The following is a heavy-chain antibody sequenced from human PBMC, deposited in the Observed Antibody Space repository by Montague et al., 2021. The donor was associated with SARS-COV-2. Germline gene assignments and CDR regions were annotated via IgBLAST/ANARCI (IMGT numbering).Heavy chain of an antibody. D-gene: IGHD1-26*01. Sequence: SETLSLTCTVSGGSINGYYWTWVRQPSGKGLQWIAHIYYNGRTSYIPSLKSRLSVSLDKAKYQFSLELTSVTAADTARYFCARGTEVGAFDYWGQGALVSVSS. CDR3: ARGTEVGAFDY. CDR2: IYYNGRT. CDR1: GGSINGYY. J-gene: IGHJ4*02. V-gene: IGHV4-59*01.